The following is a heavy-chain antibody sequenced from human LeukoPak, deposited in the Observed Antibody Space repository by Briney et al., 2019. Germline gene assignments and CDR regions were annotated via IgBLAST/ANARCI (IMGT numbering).Heavy chain of an antibody. Sequence: GGSLRLSCAASGFTFSSYWMHWVRQAPGKGLVWVSRINSDGSSTSYADSVKGRFTVSRDNAKNTLYLQMNSLRAEDTAVYYCARAGSTRYSTKDAFDIWGQGTMVTVSS. CDR3: ARAGSTRYSTKDAFDI. CDR2: INSDGSST. V-gene: IGHV3-74*01. CDR1: GFTFSSYW. D-gene: IGHD3-10*01. J-gene: IGHJ3*02.